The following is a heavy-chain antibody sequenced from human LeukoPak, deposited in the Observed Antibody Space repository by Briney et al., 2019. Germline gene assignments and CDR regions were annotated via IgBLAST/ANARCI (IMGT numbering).Heavy chain of an antibody. V-gene: IGHV4-61*02. Sequence: PSQTLSLTCTVSGGSISSGSYYWSWIRQPAGKGLEWIGRIYTSGSTNYNPSLKSRVTISVDTSKNQFSLKLSSVTAADTAVYYCARHRAGVVPSAWFDPWGQGTLVTVSS. CDR2: IYTSGST. J-gene: IGHJ5*02. D-gene: IGHD2-2*01. CDR1: GGSISSGSYY. CDR3: ARHRAGVVPSAWFDP.